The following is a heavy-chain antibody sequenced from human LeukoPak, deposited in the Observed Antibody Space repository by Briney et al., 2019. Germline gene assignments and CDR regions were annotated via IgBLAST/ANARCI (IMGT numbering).Heavy chain of an antibody. Sequence: GGSLRLSCAVSGFMFGSYSMNWVRQAPGKGLEWVSSISSSSTYIYYADSVKGRFTISRDNAKNSLYLQMNSLRAEDTAVYYCAREYCSSTSCSLGMDVWGQGTTVTVFS. V-gene: IGHV3-21*01. CDR2: ISSSSTYI. CDR3: AREYCSSTSCSLGMDV. D-gene: IGHD2-2*01. J-gene: IGHJ6*02. CDR1: GFMFGSYS.